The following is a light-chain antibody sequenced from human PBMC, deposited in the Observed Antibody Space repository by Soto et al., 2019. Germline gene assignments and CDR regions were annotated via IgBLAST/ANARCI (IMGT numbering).Light chain of an antibody. CDR2: DAS. Sequence: EIVLTQSPATMSLSPGERATLSCRASQSVSSYLAWYQQKPGQAPRLLIYDASNRATGIPARFSGSGSGTDFTLTISSLEPEDFAVYYCQHRINWPLTFGGGTKVEIK. CDR3: QHRINWPLT. V-gene: IGKV3-11*01. CDR1: QSVSSY. J-gene: IGKJ4*01.